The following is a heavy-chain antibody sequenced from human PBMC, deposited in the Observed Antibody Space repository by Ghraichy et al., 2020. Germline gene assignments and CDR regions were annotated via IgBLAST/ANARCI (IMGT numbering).Heavy chain of an antibody. CDR1: GGSISSYY. D-gene: IGHD6-13*01. CDR2: IYYSGST. Sequence: SETPSLTCTVSGGSISSYYWSWIRQPPGKGLEWIGYIYYSGSTNYNPSLKSRVTISVDTSKNQFSLKLSSVTAADTAVYYCARDLVPLGYWGQGTLVTVSS. V-gene: IGHV4-59*01. J-gene: IGHJ4*02. CDR3: ARDLVPLGY.